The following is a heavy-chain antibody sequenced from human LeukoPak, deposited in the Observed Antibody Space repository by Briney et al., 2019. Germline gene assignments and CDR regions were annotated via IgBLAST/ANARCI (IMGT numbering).Heavy chain of an antibody. V-gene: IGHV4-59*08. CDR3: ARSSGYDAYYFDY. J-gene: IGHJ4*02. CDR1: GGSISTYY. D-gene: IGHD5-12*01. Sequence: SETLSLTCTVSGGSISTYYWSWIRQPPGKGLECIGYNYYSGSINYNPSLKSRVTISVDTSKNQFSLKLTSVTAADTAVYYCARSSGYDAYYFDYWGQGTLVTVSP. CDR2: NYYSGSI.